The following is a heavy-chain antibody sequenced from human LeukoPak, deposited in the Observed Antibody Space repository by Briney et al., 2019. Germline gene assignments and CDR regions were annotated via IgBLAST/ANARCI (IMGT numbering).Heavy chain of an antibody. J-gene: IGHJ5*02. CDR1: GFTFSSHA. Sequence: GGSLRLSCAASGFTFSSHAMSWVRQAPGKGLEWVSAISGSGGSTYYADSVKGRFTISRDNSKNTLYLQMNSLRAEDTAVYYFAKYLYSSSGAWFDPGGQGSLVTASS. D-gene: IGHD6-13*01. V-gene: IGHV3-23*01. CDR3: AKYLYSSSGAWFDP. CDR2: ISGSGGST.